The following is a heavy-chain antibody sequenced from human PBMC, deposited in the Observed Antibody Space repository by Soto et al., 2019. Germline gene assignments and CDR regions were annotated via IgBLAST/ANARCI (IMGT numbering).Heavy chain of an antibody. D-gene: IGHD3-22*01. V-gene: IGHV1-69*01. J-gene: IGHJ4*02. CDR1: GGTFSRHA. Sequence: QVQLVQSGAEVRKPGSSVKVSCKASGGTFSRHAISWVRQAPGQGLKWMGGIIPIFGTANHAQKFQGRVTIIADESTSTVYMELSSLRSEGTAMYYCARGWGYDSNDYYYAYWGQGTLVIVSS. CDR3: ARGWGYDSNDYYYAY. CDR2: IIPIFGTA.